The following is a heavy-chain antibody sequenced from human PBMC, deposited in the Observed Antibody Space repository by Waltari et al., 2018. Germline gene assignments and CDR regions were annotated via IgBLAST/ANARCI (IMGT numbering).Heavy chain of an antibody. CDR1: GYTFTSYY. V-gene: IGHV1-46*01. J-gene: IGHJ4*02. CDR2: IKPSGGRT. CDR3: AKHYDSSGRFDY. D-gene: IGHD3-22*01. Sequence: QVQLVQSGAEVKKPGASVKVSCKASGYTFTSYYMHWVRQAPGQGLEWMGIIKPSGGRTSYAKKFQGRVTMTRDTSTRTVYMELSSLRAEDTAAYDCAKHYDSSGRFDYWGQGTLVTVSS.